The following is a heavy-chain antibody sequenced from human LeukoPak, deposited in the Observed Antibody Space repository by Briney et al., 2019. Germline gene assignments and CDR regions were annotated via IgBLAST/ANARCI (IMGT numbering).Heavy chain of an antibody. V-gene: IGHV3-21*01. D-gene: IGHD6-13*01. Sequence: GGSLRLSCAASGFTFNTYNMNWVRQAPGQGLEWVSSITSSSSYIYYADSVKGRFTISRDNAKNSLYLQMNSLRAEDTAVYYCARVLGYSSSPDYWGQGTLVTVSS. J-gene: IGHJ4*02. CDR3: ARVLGYSSSPDY. CDR2: ITSSSSYI. CDR1: GFTFNTYN.